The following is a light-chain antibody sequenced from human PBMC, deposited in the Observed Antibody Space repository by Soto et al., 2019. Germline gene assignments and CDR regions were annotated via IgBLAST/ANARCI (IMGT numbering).Light chain of an antibody. V-gene: IGKV3-15*01. Sequence: TVMTQSPATLSVSPGERATLSCRASQSVNSNLAWYQQKLGQAPRVLIFGASTRATGIPARFSGSGSGTEFSLTISSLQPDDFATYYCQHYNSYSEAFGQGAKVDI. J-gene: IGKJ1*01. CDR3: QHYNSYSEA. CDR1: QSVNSN. CDR2: GAS.